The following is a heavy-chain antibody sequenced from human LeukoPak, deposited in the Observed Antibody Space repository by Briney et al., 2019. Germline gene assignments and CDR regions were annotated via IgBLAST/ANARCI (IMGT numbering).Heavy chain of an antibody. J-gene: IGHJ4*02. D-gene: IGHD2-21*02. V-gene: IGHV3-7*01. CDR3: VLPDY. Sequence: GGSLRLSCAASGFTFSSYSMNWVRQAPGKGLEWVANIKEDGSEKNYVDSVKGRFTISRDNTKNSLYLQMNSLRAEDTAVYYCVLPDYWGQGTLVTVSS. CDR2: IKEDGSEK. CDR1: GFTFSSYS.